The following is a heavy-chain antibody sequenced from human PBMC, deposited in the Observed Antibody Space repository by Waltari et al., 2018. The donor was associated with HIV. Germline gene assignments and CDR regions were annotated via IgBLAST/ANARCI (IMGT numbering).Heavy chain of an antibody. CDR2: IYYTGST. D-gene: IGHD6-6*01. V-gene: IGHV4-28*06. CDR3: ARTMARRGSWFDP. CDR1: GVSITNTNW. Sequence: QVQLQESGPGLVKPSGTLSLTCTVSGVSITNTNWWVWIRQPPGKGLAWSVYIYYTGSTNYNPSLMSRLTMSVDPSKNQFSLRLSSVTASDTATYYCARTMARRGSWFDPWGQGTLVTVSS. J-gene: IGHJ5*02.